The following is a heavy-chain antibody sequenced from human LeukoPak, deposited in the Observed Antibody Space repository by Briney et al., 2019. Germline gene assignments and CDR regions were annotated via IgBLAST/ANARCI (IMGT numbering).Heavy chain of an antibody. CDR2: IYYSGST. CDR1: GGSISSYY. V-gene: IGHV4-59*12. J-gene: IGHJ5*02. CDR3: ARGYSGGSFFDP. D-gene: IGHD2-15*01. Sequence: NASETLSLTCTVSGGSISSYYWSWIRQPPGKGLEWIGYIYYSGSTNYNPSLKSRVTISVDTSKNQFSLKLSSVTAADTAVYYCARGYSGGSFFDPWGQGTLVTVSS.